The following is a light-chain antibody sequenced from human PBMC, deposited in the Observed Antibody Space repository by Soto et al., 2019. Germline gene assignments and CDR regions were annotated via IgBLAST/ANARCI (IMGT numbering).Light chain of an antibody. CDR1: QSVRTY. CDR3: QQRNRWPPIT. V-gene: IGKV3-11*01. CDR2: DAS. Sequence: EIVLTQSPVTLSLSPGERATLSCRASQSVRTYLAWYQVKPGQAPRLLIYDASSRASGVPARFSGSGSGTDFTLTISSLEPEDFALYYCQQRNRWPPITFGKGTRLEI. J-gene: IGKJ5*01.